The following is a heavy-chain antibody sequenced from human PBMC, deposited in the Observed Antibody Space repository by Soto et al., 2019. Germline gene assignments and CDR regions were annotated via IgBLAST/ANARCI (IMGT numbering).Heavy chain of an antibody. CDR1: GGSINSYY. CDR3: ARLEGRMITFGGVIVHPTYYYYGMDV. Sequence: SETLSLTCTVSGGSINSYYWSWIRQPPGKGLEWIGYIYYSGSTNYNPSLKSRVTISVDTSKNQFSLKLSSVTAADTAVYYCARLEGRMITFGGVIVHPTYYYYGMDVWGQGTTVTVSS. V-gene: IGHV4-59*08. CDR2: IYYSGST. J-gene: IGHJ6*02. D-gene: IGHD3-16*02.